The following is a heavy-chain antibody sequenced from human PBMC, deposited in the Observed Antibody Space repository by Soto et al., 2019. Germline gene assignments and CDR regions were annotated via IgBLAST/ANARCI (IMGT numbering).Heavy chain of an antibody. CDR3: AREQDYFFDY. Sequence: SETRSHTGAVAGGSIGIGGSSLRWIRQPPGKGLEWIGYIYHSGSTYYNPSLKSRVTISVDRSKNQFSLKLSSVTAADTAVYYCAREQDYFFDYWGQGTLVTVSS. J-gene: IGHJ4*02. CDR1: GGSIGIGGSS. CDR2: IYHSGST. D-gene: IGHD3-10*01. V-gene: IGHV4-30-2*01.